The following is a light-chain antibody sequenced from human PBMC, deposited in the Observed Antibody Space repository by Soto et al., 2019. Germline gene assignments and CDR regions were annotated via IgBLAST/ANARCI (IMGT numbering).Light chain of an antibody. CDR1: RSNIGRNT. Sequence: QPVLTQPPSASGTPGQRVIISCSGGRSNIGRNTVNWYQHLPGTAPRLLIYTNDQRPSGVPDRFSGSKSGTSASLAISGLQSEDEADYYCAAWDDTSSFVFGTGTKLTVL. CDR3: AAWDDTSSFV. CDR2: TND. J-gene: IGLJ1*01. V-gene: IGLV1-44*01.